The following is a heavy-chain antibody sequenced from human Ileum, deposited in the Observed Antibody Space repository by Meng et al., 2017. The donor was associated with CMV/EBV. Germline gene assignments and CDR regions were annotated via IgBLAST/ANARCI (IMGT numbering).Heavy chain of an antibody. CDR1: GFSLSTSGVG. CDR3: AHAPGIAAACSH. D-gene: IGHD6-13*01. CDR2: ISWNDDK. Sequence: SGPTLVKPTQTLTLTCTFSGFSLSTSGVGVGWIRQPPGKALEWLALISWNDDKRYSPSLKSRLTITKDTSKNQVVLTMTNMDPVDTATYYCAHAPGIAAACSHWGQGTLVTVS. J-gene: IGHJ4*02. V-gene: IGHV2-5*01.